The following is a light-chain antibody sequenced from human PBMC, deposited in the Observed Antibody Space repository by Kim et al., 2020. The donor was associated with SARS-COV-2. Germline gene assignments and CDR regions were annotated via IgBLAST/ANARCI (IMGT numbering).Light chain of an antibody. CDR2: DTS. Sequence: EVMMTQSPSTLSLSPGERATLSCRASQRIDSNLAWYQQKPGQAPRLLIYDTSIRATGIPARFSGSGSGTKFTLTISTLQSEDFAIYYCQHYNNWPPFTFGQGTRLEIK. V-gene: IGKV3D-15*03. CDR3: QHYNNWPPFT. J-gene: IGKJ5*01. CDR1: QRIDSN.